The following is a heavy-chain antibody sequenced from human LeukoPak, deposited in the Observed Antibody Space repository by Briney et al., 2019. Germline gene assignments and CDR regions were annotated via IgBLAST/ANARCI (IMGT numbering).Heavy chain of an antibody. Sequence: SETLSLTCAVYGGSFSGYYWSWIRQPPGKGLEWIGEINHSGSTNYNPSLKSRVTISVDTSKNQFSLKLSSVTAADTAVYYCAGCSRTYYDFWSGYYQNWFDPWGQGTLVTVSS. CDR2: INHSGST. J-gene: IGHJ5*02. D-gene: IGHD3-3*01. CDR1: GGSFSGYY. V-gene: IGHV4-34*01. CDR3: AGCSRTYYDFWSGYYQNWFDP.